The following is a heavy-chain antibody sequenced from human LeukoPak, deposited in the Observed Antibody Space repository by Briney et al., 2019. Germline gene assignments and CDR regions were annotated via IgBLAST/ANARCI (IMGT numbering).Heavy chain of an antibody. J-gene: IGHJ4*02. CDR1: GGSISSSSYY. CDR3: ARGSQDYDYVWGSYRLSQPYYFDY. Sequence: SETLSLTCTVSGGSISSSSYYWGWIRQPPGKGLEWIGSIYYSGSTYYNPSLKSRVTISVDTSKNQFSLKLSSVTAADTAVYYCARGSQDYDYVWGSYRLSQPYYFDYWGQGTLVTVSS. CDR2: IYYSGST. V-gene: IGHV4-39*07. D-gene: IGHD3-16*02.